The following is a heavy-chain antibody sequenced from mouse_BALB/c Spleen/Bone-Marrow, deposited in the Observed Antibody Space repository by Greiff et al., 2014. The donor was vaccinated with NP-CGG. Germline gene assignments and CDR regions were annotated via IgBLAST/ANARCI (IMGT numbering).Heavy chain of an antibody. J-gene: IGHJ3*01. CDR2: INPYNGDT. D-gene: IGHD2-4*01. V-gene: IGHV1-20*02. Sequence: VQLQQSGPELVKPGASVKISCKASGYSFTGYFMNWVMQSHGKSLEWIGRINPYNGDTFYNQKFKGKATSTVDKSSNTAHMELRSLASEDSAVYYCARIYDYDRGAWFAYWGQGTLVTVSA. CDR1: GYSFTGYF. CDR3: ARIYDYDRGAWFAY.